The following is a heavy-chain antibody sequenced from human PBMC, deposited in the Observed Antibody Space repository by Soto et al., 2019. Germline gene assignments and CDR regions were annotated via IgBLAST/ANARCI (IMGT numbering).Heavy chain of an antibody. J-gene: IGHJ4*02. CDR3: AKVYPEVYDSSGYTHDY. V-gene: IGHV3-30*18. D-gene: IGHD3-22*01. Sequence: GGSLRLSCAASGFTFSSYVMHWVRQAPGKGLEWVAVISYDGSNKYYADSVKGRFTISRDNSKNTLYLQMNSLRAEDTAVYYCAKVYPEVYDSSGYTHDYWGQGTLVTVSS. CDR2: ISYDGSNK. CDR1: GFTFSSYV.